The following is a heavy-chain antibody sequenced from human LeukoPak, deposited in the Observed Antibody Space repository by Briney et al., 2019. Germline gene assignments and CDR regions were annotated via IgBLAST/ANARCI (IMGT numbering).Heavy chain of an antibody. CDR1: GVTFSSYG. V-gene: IGHV3-30*18. J-gene: IGHJ6*04. D-gene: IGHD3-10*01. Sequence: PGRSLRLSCAASGVTFSSYGMHWVRQAPGKGLEWVAVISYDGSNKYYADSVKGRFTISRDNSKNTLYLQMNSLRAEDTAVYYCAKDLSARFGELLFFMDVWGKGTTVTVSS. CDR3: AKDLSARFGELLFFMDV. CDR2: ISYDGSNK.